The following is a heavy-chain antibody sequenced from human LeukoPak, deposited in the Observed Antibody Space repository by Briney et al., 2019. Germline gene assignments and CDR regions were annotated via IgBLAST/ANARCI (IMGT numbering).Heavy chain of an antibody. V-gene: IGHV1-2*02. CDR2: INPNSGGT. CDR3: ARDRAISIAARLRGGWFDP. D-gene: IGHD6-6*01. CDR1: GYTFTGYY. Sequence: ASVKVSCKASGYTFTGYYMHWVRQAPGQGLEWMGWINPNSGGTNYAQKFQGRVTMTRDTSISTAYMELSRLRSDDTAVYYCARDRAISIAARLRGGWFDPWSQGTLVTVSS. J-gene: IGHJ5*02.